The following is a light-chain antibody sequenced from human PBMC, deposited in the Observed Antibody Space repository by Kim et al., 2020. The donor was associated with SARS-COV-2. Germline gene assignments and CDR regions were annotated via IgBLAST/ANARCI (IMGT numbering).Light chain of an antibody. CDR1: QDIRNE. J-gene: IGKJ5*01. Sequence: ASVGDRVNITCRASQDIRNEVGWYQQNPGRAPKRLIYGASSVQSGVPSRFSGSGSGTEFTLTITSVQPEDFATYFCLQHSTYPITFGQGTRLEIK. CDR3: LQHSTYPIT. CDR2: GAS. V-gene: IGKV1-17*01.